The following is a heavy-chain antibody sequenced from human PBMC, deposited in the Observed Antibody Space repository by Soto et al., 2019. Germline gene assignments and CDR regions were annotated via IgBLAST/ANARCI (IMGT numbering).Heavy chain of an antibody. CDR1: GGSISSSSYY. D-gene: IGHD5-12*01. CDR2: IYYSGST. CDR3: ARKNIVATILDY. V-gene: IGHV4-39*01. Sequence: SETLSLTCTVSGGSISSSSYYWGWIRQPPGKGLEWIGSIYYSGSTYYNPSLKSRVTISVDTSKNQFSLKLSSVTAADTAVYYCARKNIVATILDYWGQGTLVTVSS. J-gene: IGHJ4*02.